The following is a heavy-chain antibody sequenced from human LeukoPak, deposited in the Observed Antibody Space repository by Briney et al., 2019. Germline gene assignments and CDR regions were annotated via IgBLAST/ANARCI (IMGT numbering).Heavy chain of an antibody. J-gene: IGHJ4*02. V-gene: IGHV4-38-2*01. CDR2: IFYSGSA. CDR3: ASINWSRSYLDY. CDR1: GYSISSGYY. D-gene: IGHD1-1*01. Sequence: SETLSLTCAVSGYSISSGYYWGWIRQPPGKGLEWIVSIFYSGSAYYNPSLKSRVTISLDTSKNQFSLKLRSVTATDTAVYYCASINWSRSYLDYWGQGTLVTVSS.